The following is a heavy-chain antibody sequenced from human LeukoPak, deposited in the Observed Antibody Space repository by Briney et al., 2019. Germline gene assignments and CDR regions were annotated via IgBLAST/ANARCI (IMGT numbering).Heavy chain of an antibody. V-gene: IGHV3-33*06. CDR1: GFTFSSYG. CDR3: AKDPFRYSGSSNWFDP. D-gene: IGHD5-12*01. J-gene: IGHJ5*02. Sequence: GGSLRLSCAASGFTFSSYGMHWVRQAPGKGLEWVAVMWYDGSNKYYADSVKGRFTISRDNSKNTLYLQTNSLRAEDTAVYYCAKDPFRYSGSSNWFDPWGQGTLVTVSS. CDR2: MWYDGSNK.